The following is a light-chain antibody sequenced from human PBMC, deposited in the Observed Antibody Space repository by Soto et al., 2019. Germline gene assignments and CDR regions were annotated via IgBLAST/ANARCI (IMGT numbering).Light chain of an antibody. CDR2: DAS. CDR1: QSVSSSY. Sequence: EIVLTQSPATLSLSPGERATLSCGASQSVSSSYLAWYQQKPGLAPRLLIYDASSRATGIPDRFSGSGSGTDFTLTISRLEPEDFALYYCQQYGSSPVTFGGGTKVEIK. J-gene: IGKJ4*01. V-gene: IGKV3D-20*01. CDR3: QQYGSSPVT.